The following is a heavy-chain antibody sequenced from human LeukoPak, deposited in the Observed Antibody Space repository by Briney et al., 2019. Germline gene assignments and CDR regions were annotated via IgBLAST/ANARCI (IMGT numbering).Heavy chain of an antibody. D-gene: IGHD3-16*01. CDR3: AFSGVMGYYYYYYGMDV. CDR1: GYTFTSYA. Sequence: ASVKVSFKASGYTFTSYAMHWVRQAPGQRLEWMGWINAGNGNTKYSQKFQGRVTITRDTSASTAYMELSSLRSEDTAVYYCAFSGVMGYYYYYYGMDVWGKGTTVTVSS. CDR2: INAGNGNT. J-gene: IGHJ6*04. V-gene: IGHV1-3*01.